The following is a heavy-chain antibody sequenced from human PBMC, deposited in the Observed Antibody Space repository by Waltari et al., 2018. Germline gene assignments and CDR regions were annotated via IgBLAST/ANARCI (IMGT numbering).Heavy chain of an antibody. V-gene: IGHV3-74*01. CDR1: GFLFSSHW. Sequence: EVQLVESGGGSVQPGGSLRLSCAASGFLFSSHWMHWVRHGPGEGLVCVSRINGDGSSTTYADSVQGRFTTTRDNAKNTLYLEMNSLRTEDTGVYYCAREENYDYAMDVWGQGTTVTVSS. CDR3: AREENYDYAMDV. J-gene: IGHJ6*02. CDR2: INGDGSST.